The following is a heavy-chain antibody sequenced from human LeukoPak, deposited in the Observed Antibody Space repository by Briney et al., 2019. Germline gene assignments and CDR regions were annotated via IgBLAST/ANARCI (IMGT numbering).Heavy chain of an antibody. CDR2: ISGGGRAA. CDR1: GYRFSPYW. Sequence: PGGSLRLSCAASGYRFSPYWMSWVRQTPGKGLEWVASISGGGRAAYYGDSVRGRFTISRDDAGNSLFLQMNGLRADDTAVYYCTRENYVPDSWGQGTLVTVSS. D-gene: IGHD3-10*02. CDR3: TRENYVPDS. V-gene: IGHV3-7*03. J-gene: IGHJ5*02.